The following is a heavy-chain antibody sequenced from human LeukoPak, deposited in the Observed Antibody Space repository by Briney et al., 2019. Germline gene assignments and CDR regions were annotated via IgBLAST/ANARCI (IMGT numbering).Heavy chain of an antibody. D-gene: IGHD5-18*01. V-gene: IGHV1-69*05. Sequence: SVKVSCKASGGTFSNYAISWVRQAPGQGLEWMGGIIPIFGSTNYAQKFQGRVTMTRDMSTSTVYMELSSLRSEDTAVYYCARDVLLDTAMYPDYWGQGTLVTVSS. CDR1: GGTFSNYA. CDR2: IIPIFGST. J-gene: IGHJ4*02. CDR3: ARDVLLDTAMYPDY.